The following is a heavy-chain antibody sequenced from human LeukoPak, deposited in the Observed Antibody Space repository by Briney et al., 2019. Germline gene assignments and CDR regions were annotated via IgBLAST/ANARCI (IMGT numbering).Heavy chain of an antibody. V-gene: IGHV3-11*01. Sequence: GGSLRLSCAASGFTFSDYYMSWIRQAPGKGLEWVSYISSSGSTIYYADSMKGRFTISRDNAKNSLYLQMNSLRAEDTAVYYCARARAAVAGTPYYFDYWGQGTLVTVSS. CDR3: ARARAAVAGTPYYFDY. CDR1: GFTFSDYY. CDR2: ISSSGSTI. J-gene: IGHJ4*02. D-gene: IGHD6-19*01.